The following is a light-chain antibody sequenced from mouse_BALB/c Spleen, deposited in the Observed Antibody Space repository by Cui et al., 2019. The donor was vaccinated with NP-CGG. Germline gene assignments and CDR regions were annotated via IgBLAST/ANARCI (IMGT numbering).Light chain of an antibody. J-gene: IGLJ1*01. CDR1: TGAVTTSNY. V-gene: IGLV1*01. CDR3: ALWYSNHWV. Sequence: AVLTQGTPLTTSPGETVTLTCRSSTGAVTTSNYANWVQEKPDHLFTGLIGGTNNRAPGVPARFSGSLIGDKAALTITGAQTEDEAIYFCALWYSNHWVFGGGTKLTVL. CDR2: GTN.